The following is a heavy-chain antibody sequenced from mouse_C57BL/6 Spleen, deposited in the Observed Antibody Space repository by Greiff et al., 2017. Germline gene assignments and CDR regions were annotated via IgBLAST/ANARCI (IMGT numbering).Heavy chain of an antibody. CDR3: ARLYYAVFDY. D-gene: IGHD2-1*01. CDR2: ISSGSSTI. V-gene: IGHV5-17*01. J-gene: IGHJ2*01. Sequence: EVKLVESGGGLVKPGGSLKLSCAASGFTFSDYGMHWVRQALEKGLEWVAYISSGSSTIYYADTVKGRFTISRDNAKNTLFLQMTSLRSEDTAMYYCARLYYAVFDYWGQGTTLTVSS. CDR1: GFTFSDYG.